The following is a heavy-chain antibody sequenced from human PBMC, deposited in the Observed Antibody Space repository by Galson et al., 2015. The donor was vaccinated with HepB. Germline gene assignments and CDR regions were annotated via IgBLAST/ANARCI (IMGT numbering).Heavy chain of an antibody. CDR2: ISAYNGNT. CDR3: ARHYCSGGSCDHDWFDP. D-gene: IGHD2-15*01. J-gene: IGHJ5*02. V-gene: IGHV1-18*04. CDR1: GYTFTSYG. Sequence: SVKVSCKASGYTFTSYGISWVRQAPGQGLEWMGWISAYNGNTNYAQKLQGRVTMTTDTSTSTAYMELRSLRSDDTAMYYCARHYCSGGSCDHDWFDPWGQGTLVTVSS.